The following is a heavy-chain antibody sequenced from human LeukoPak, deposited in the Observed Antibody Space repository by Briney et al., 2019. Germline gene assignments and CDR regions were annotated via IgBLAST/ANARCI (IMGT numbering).Heavy chain of an antibody. J-gene: IGHJ3*02. CDR1: GFTFSIYS. D-gene: IGHD3-16*01. CDR3: ARSGVGEQRRGAFDI. CDR2: ISSGSSTI. V-gene: IGHV3-48*01. Sequence: GGSLRLSCADPGFTFSIYSMNWVRQAPGKGLEWVSYISSGSSTIYYADSVRGRFTISTDNAKNSLCLQMNSLRAEDTAVYYCARSGVGEQRRGAFDIWGQGTMVTVSS.